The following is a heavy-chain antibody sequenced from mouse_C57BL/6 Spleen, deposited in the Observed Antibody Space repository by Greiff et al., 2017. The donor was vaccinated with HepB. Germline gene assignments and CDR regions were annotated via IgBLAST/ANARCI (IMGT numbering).Heavy chain of an antibody. CDR3: ARPHYYGSFFDY. J-gene: IGHJ2*01. CDR2: IYPGSGNT. D-gene: IGHD1-1*01. V-gene: IGHV1-66*01. Sequence: QVQLKQSGPELVKPGASVKISCKASGYSFTSYYIHWVKQRPGQGLEWIGWIYPGSGNTKYNEKFKGKATLTADTSSSTAYMQLSSLTSEDSAVYYCARPHYYGSFFDYWGQGTTLTVSS. CDR1: GYSFTSYY.